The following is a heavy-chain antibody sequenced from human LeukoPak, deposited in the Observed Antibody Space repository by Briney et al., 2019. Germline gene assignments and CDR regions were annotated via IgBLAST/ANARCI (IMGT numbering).Heavy chain of an antibody. V-gene: IGHV1-69*05. CDR1: GGTFSSYA. Sequence: SVKVSCKASGGTFSSYAISWVRQAPGQGLEWMGGTIPIFGTANYAQKFQGRVTITTDESTSTAYMELSSLRSEDTAVYYCARNPYYYDSSGCYESFFDYWGQGTLVTVSS. CDR2: TIPIFGTA. J-gene: IGHJ4*02. D-gene: IGHD3-22*01. CDR3: ARNPYYYDSSGCYESFFDY.